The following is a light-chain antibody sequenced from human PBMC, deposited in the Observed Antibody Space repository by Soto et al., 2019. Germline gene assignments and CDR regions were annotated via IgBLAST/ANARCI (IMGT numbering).Light chain of an antibody. CDR2: DAS. V-gene: IGKV1-5*01. CDR3: QQYNSYPLT. Sequence: DIQMTQSPSTLSTSVGARVTITCRATQSVSYWLAWYQQKPGKAPNLLIYDASSLESGVPSRFSGSGSGTEFTLTISSLQPDDFATYFCQQYNSYPLTFGGGTKVEIK. CDR1: QSVSYW. J-gene: IGKJ4*01.